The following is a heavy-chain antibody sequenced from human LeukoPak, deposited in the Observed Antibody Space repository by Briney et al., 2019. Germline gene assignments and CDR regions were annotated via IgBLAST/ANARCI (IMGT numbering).Heavy chain of an antibody. CDR3: AKVFIVVVPAPIVPFDV. Sequence: RGSLSPSCAPSGFTFSSYAMSRVRQAPGKGLEWVSAISGSGGSTYYADSVKGRFTISRDNSKNTLYLQMNSLRAEDTAVYYCAKVFIVVVPAPIVPFDVCGRGTVVTVSS. D-gene: IGHD2-2*02. CDR1: GFTFSSYA. V-gene: IGHV3-23*01. CDR2: ISGSGGST. J-gene: IGHJ4*02.